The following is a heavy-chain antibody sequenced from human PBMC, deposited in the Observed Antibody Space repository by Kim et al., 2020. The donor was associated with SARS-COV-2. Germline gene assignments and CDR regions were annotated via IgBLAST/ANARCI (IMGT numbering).Heavy chain of an antibody. Sequence: GGSLRLSCAASGFTFSSYAMSWVRQAPGKGLEWVSAISGSGGSTYYADSVKGRFTISRDNSKNTLYLQMNSLRAEDTAVYYCANSMVRGATPSYYYGMDVWGQGTTVTVSS. J-gene: IGHJ6*02. CDR3: ANSMVRGATPSYYYGMDV. V-gene: IGHV3-23*01. CDR2: ISGSGGST. D-gene: IGHD3-10*01. CDR1: GFTFSSYA.